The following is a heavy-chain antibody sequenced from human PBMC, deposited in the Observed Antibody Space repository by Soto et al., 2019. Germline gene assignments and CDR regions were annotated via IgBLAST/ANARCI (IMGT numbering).Heavy chain of an antibody. D-gene: IGHD2-8*02. CDR2: IFHDGNT. CDR3: ARHEGWTGPDQ. CDR1: GASIGSGGW. V-gene: IGHV4-4*02. J-gene: IGHJ5*02. Sequence: SETLSLTCAVSGASIGSGGWWSWVRQPPGRGLEWIAEIFHDGNTNYSPSLKSRVTISVDKSQNQFSLNVYSVTAADTAVYYCARHEGWTGPDQWGQGTLVTVS.